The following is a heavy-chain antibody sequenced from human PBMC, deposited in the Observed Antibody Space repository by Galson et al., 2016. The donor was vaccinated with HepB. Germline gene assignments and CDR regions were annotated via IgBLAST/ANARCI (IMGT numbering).Heavy chain of an antibody. D-gene: IGHD3-16*01. CDR2: IYYSVST. CDR1: GGSISRYY. Sequence: SETLSLTCTVSGGSISRYYWNWIRQSPGKGLEWIGYIYYSVSTNYTPPLRSRLTMSVDASKNKLSLKLTSVPAADSALYFCARDRIFYDYVWGMYGGFGPWGQGTLVTVSS. V-gene: IGHV4-59*12. J-gene: IGHJ5*02. CDR3: ARDRIFYDYVWGMYGGFGP.